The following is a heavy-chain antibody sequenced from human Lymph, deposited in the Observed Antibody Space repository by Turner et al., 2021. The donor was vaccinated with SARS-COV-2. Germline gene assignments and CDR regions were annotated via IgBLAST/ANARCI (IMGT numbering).Heavy chain of an antibody. CDR2: IWYDGSNK. Sequence: QARLVESGGGVVKPGRALSLSCVAAGFTFRSYGMHWVRQAPGKGLEWVAVIWYDGSNKYYANSVKGRFTISRDNSKNTLYLQMNSLRAENTAVYYCARVKGYNGYDLRYYYGMDVWGQGTTVTVSS. D-gene: IGHD5-12*01. J-gene: IGHJ6*02. CDR1: GFTFRSYG. V-gene: IGHV3-33*01. CDR3: ARVKGYNGYDLRYYYGMDV.